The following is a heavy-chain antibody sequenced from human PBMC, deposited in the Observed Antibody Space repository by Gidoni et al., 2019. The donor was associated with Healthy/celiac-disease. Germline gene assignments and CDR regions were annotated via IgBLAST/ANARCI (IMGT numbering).Heavy chain of an antibody. V-gene: IGHV3-30*18. CDR3: AKVFGGNSAGSDY. Sequence: PGKGLEWVAVISYDGSNKYYADSVKGRFTISRDNSKNTLYLQMNSLRAEDTAVYYCAKVFGGNSAGSDYWGQGTLVTVSS. CDR2: ISYDGSNK. D-gene: IGHD2-21*02. J-gene: IGHJ4*02.